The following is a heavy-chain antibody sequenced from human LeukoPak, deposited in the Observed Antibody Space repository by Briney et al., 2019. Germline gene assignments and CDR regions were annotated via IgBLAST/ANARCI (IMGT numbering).Heavy chain of an antibody. CDR3: AKERWFGPYGMDV. V-gene: IGHV3-30*18. Sequence: GRSLRLSCAASGFTFSSYGMHWVRQAPGKGLEWVAVISYDGSNKYYADSVKGRFTISRDNSKNTLYLQMNSLRAEDTAVYYCAKERWFGPYGMDVWGQGTTVTVSS. CDR1: GFTFSSYG. J-gene: IGHJ6*02. D-gene: IGHD3-10*01. CDR2: ISYDGSNK.